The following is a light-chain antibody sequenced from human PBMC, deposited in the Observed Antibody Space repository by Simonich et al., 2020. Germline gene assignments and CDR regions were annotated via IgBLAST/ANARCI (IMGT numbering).Light chain of an antibody. CDR1: SSDVGGYNY. Sequence: QSALTQPASVSGSPGQSITISCTGTSSDVGGYNYLSWYQPHPGKAPKLMIYDVSKRPSGVSNRFSGSKSGNTASLTISGLQAEDEADYYCSSYTSSSSYVFGTGTKVTVL. CDR2: DVS. V-gene: IGLV2-14*01. CDR3: SSYTSSSSYV. J-gene: IGLJ1*01.